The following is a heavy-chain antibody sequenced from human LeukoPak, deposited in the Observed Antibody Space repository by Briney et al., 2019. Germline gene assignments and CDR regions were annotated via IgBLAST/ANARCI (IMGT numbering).Heavy chain of an antibody. CDR1: GGSISSSSYY. D-gene: IGHD3-3*01. Sequence: SETLSLTCTVSGGSISSSSYYWGWIRQPPGKGLEWIGSIYYSGSTYYNPSLKSRVTISVDTSKNQFSLKLSSVTAADTAVYYCARRETGESLLRFLEWKSYWYFDLWAVAPWSLSPQ. V-gene: IGHV4-39*01. CDR2: IYYSGST. J-gene: IGHJ2*01. CDR3: ARRETGESLLRFLEWKSYWYFDL.